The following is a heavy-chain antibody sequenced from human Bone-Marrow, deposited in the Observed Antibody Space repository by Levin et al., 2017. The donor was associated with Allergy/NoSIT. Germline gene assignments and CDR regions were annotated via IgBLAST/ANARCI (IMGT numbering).Heavy chain of an antibody. D-gene: IGHD3-22*01. CDR2: ISYDGRNK. J-gene: IGHJ4*02. V-gene: IGHV3-30*18. CDR1: GFTFSSYA. Sequence: GGSLRLSCAASGFTFSSYAMHWVRQAPGKGLEWVAVISYDGRNKYYTDSVKGRFTISRDNSKNTLYLRMNSLRAEDTAVYYCAKQYYDSIGYFHTFDYWGQGTLVTVSS. CDR3: AKQYYDSIGYFHTFDY.